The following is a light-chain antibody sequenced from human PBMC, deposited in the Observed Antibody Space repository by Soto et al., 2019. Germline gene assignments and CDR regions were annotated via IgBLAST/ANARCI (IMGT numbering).Light chain of an antibody. Sequence: QSVLTQPPSVSGAPGQRVTISCTVSSSNIGSGYDVHWYQQLPGTAPKLLIYGNNNRPSGVPDRFSGSKSGTSASLAITGLQAEDEADYYCQSYDSSLSDWVFGGGTKLTVL. V-gene: IGLV1-40*01. CDR2: GNN. J-gene: IGLJ3*02. CDR3: QSYDSSLSDWV. CDR1: SSNIGSGYD.